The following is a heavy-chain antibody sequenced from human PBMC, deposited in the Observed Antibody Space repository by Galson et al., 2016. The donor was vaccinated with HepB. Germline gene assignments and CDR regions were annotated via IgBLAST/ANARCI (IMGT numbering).Heavy chain of an antibody. V-gene: IGHV3-21*01. Sequence: SLRLSCAASGFAFTTYSMNWVRQAHGKGLEWVSSISSGSNYIYYAASVKGRFTISRDNARKSLSLQMSSLRADDTATYYCTRGGQAAWLQGQNVLDYWGPGTVVTVSS. CDR3: TRGGQAAWLQGQNVLDY. CDR1: GFAFTTYS. CDR2: ISSGSNYI. D-gene: IGHD5-24*01. J-gene: IGHJ4*02.